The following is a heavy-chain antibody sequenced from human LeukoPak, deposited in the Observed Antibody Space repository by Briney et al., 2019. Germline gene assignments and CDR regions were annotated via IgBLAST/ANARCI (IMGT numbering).Heavy chain of an antibody. CDR2: IYYSGST. J-gene: IGHJ4*02. D-gene: IGHD6-19*01. CDR3: ARDAMSGWYYNFDY. Sequence: PSETLSLTCTVSGGSISSSSYYWGWIRQPPGKGLEWIGSIYYSGSTYYNPSLKSRVTISVDTSKKQFSLKLSSVTAADTAVYYCARDAMSGWYYNFDYWGQGTLVTVSS. V-gene: IGHV4-39*07. CDR1: GGSISSSSYY.